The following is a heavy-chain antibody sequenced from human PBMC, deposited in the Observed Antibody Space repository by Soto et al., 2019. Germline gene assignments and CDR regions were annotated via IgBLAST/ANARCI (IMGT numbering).Heavy chain of an antibody. CDR1: GVSIRDYY. V-gene: IGHV4-4*07. J-gene: IGHJ5*02. CDR2: IYSSGST. CDR3: ARGQRFSDWFDP. Sequence: PSGTLSLTCTFSGVSIRDYYWGWFRQSAGKGLEWIGRIYSSGSTKYNPALQSRVTMSLDTSNNQFSLRLTSVTAADTAVYYWARGQRFSDWFDPWGQGTLVTVSS. D-gene: IGHD3-3*01.